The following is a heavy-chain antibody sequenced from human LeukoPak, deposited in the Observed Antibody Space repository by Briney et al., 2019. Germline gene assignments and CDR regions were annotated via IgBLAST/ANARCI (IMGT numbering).Heavy chain of an antibody. CDR1: GFTFSTYT. J-gene: IGHJ5*02. CDR2: ISSSGSYI. D-gene: IGHD3-22*01. Sequence: GGSLRLSCAASGFTFSTYTMNWVRQAPGKGLEWVSSISSSGSYIDYADSVKGRFTISRDNAKNSLCLQMNSLRVEDTGVYYCARGAIYDSSGYRWFDPWGQGTLVTVSS. V-gene: IGHV3-21*01. CDR3: ARGAIYDSSGYRWFDP.